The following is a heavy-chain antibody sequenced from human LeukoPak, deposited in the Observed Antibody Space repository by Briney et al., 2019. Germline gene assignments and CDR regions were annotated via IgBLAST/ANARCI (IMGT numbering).Heavy chain of an antibody. CDR1: GFTFSDYY. V-gene: IGHV3-15*01. J-gene: IGHJ4*02. CDR3: TTDSLRYFDHLFDY. D-gene: IGHD3-9*01. CDR2: IKSKTDGGTT. Sequence: TPGGSLRLSCAASGFTFSDYYMSWIRQAPGKGLEWVGRIKSKTDGGTTDYAAPVKGRFTISRDDSKNTLYLQMNSLKTEDTAVYYCTTDSLRYFDHLFDYWGQGTLVTVSS.